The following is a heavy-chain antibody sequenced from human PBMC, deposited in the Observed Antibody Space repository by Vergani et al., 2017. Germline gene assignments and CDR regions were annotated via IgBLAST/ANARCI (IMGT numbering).Heavy chain of an antibody. J-gene: IGHJ4*02. CDR2: ISSSSSYI. D-gene: IGHD1-7*01. V-gene: IGHV3-21*01. CDR3: ARFMLELLGVD. Sequence: EVPLVESGGGLVKPGGSLRLSCAASGFTFSRYSMNWVRQAPGKGLEWVSSISSSSSYIYYADSVKGRFTISRDNAKNSLYLQMNSLRAEDTAVYYCARFMLELLGVDWGQGTLVTVSS. CDR1: GFTFSRYS.